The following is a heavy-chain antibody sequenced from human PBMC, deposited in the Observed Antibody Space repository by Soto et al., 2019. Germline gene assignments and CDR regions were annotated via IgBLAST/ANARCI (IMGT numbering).Heavy chain of an antibody. V-gene: IGHV3-23*01. Sequence: GGSLIPPCAASGFTVDEHAMHWVRQTPGKGLEWVSSISTIGGQTYYADSVKGRFTISRDMSKKTVHLRMNNLRADDTGVYFCAKEMWGCGYDIFGVDISFDLWGQRSPVTVSS. D-gene: IGHD3-9*01. CDR1: GFTVDEHA. J-gene: IGHJ4*02. CDR2: ISTIGGQT. CDR3: AKEMWGCGYDIFGVDISFDL.